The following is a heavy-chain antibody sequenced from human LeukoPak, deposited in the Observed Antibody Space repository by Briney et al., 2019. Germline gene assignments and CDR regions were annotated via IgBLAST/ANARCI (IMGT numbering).Heavy chain of an antibody. Sequence: PSETLSLTCTVSGGSISSGGYYWSWIRQHPGKGLEWIGYIYYSGSTYHNPSLKSRVTISVDTSKNQFSLKLSSVTAADTAVYYCARVSAGGGGNNWFDPWGQGTLVTVSS. CDR3: ARVSAGGGGNNWFDP. CDR2: IYYSGST. CDR1: GGSISSGGYY. V-gene: IGHV4-31*03. J-gene: IGHJ5*02. D-gene: IGHD2-15*01.